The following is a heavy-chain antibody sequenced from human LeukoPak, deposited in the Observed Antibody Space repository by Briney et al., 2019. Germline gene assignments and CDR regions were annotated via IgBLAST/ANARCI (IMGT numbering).Heavy chain of an antibody. CDR2: INTGGST. Sequence: PGGSLRLSCAASGFTFANYAMSWVRQAPGEGLEWVSTINTGGSTYHAGSVRGRFTISRENSKNTLYLQMNSLRAEDTSLYYCAKVPSILYSSSWFFDYGGQGVLVSASS. J-gene: IGHJ4*02. V-gene: IGHV3-23*01. CDR3: AKVPSILYSSSWFFDY. D-gene: IGHD6-13*01. CDR1: GFTFANYA.